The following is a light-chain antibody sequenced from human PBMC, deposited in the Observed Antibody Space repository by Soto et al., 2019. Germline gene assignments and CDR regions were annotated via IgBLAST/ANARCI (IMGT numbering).Light chain of an antibody. V-gene: IGKV1-5*01. J-gene: IGKJ2*01. CDR3: QQYHTVPYT. CDR1: QNINNC. CDR2: DAF. Sequence: DIQMTQSPSTLSTSVGDRATITCRASQNINNCLAWYHQKPGKAPRLLIYDAFSLESGVPSRFSGTGSGTEFTLTISSLQPDDLATYFCQQYHTVPYTFGQGTKLEIK.